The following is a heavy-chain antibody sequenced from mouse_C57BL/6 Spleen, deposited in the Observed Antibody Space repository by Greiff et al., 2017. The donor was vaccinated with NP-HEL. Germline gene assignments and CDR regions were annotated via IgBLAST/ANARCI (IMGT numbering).Heavy chain of an antibody. Sequence: VQLQQPGAELVMPGASVKLSCKASGYTFTSYWMHWVKQRPGQGLEWIGEIDPSDSYTNYNQKFKGKSTLTVDKSSSTAYMQLSSLTSEDSAVYYCARRGTGDPFDYWGQGTTLTVSS. D-gene: IGHD4-1*01. J-gene: IGHJ2*01. CDR3: ARRGTGDPFDY. CDR2: IDPSDSYT. CDR1: GYTFTSYW. V-gene: IGHV1-69*01.